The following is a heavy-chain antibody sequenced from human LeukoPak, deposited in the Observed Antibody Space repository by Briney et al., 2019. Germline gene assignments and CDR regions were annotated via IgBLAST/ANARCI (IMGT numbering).Heavy chain of an antibody. J-gene: IGHJ4*02. CDR1: GGSISSYY. V-gene: IGHV4-59*01. Sequence: SETLSLTCTVSGGSISSYYWSWIRQPPGKGLVWIGYIYYSGSTNYNPSLKSRVTISVDTSKNQFSLKLSSVTAADTAVYYCARQGQQLAYDYWGQGTLVTVSS. D-gene: IGHD6-13*01. CDR3: ARQGQQLAYDY. CDR2: IYYSGST.